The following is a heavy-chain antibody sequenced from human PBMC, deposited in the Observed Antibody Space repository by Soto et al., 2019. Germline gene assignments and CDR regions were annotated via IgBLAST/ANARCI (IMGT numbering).Heavy chain of an antibody. CDR2: ISYDGSNK. J-gene: IGHJ6*02. CDR3: AKGLIAVAGFWDYYYYYGMDV. Sequence: QVQLVESGGGVVQPGRSLRLSWAASGFTLSSYGMHWVRQAPGKGLEWVAVISYDGSNKYYADSVKGRFTISRDNSKNSLYLQMNSLRAEDTAVYYCAKGLIAVAGFWDYYYYYGMDVWGQVTTVTVSS. D-gene: IGHD6-19*01. CDR1: GFTLSSYG. V-gene: IGHV3-30*18.